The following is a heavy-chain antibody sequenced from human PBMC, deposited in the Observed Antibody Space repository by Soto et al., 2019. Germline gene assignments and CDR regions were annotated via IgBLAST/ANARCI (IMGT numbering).Heavy chain of an antibody. J-gene: IGHJ3*02. D-gene: IGHD4-17*01. Sequence: EVQLVESGGGLVKPGGSLRLSCAASGFTFSSYSMNWVRQAPGKGLEWVSSISSSSSYIYYADSVKGRFTISRDNAKNSRYLQMNSLRAEDTAVYYCARDRDTDYGDYDAFDIWGQGTMVTVSS. CDR2: ISSSSSYI. CDR3: ARDRDTDYGDYDAFDI. CDR1: GFTFSSYS. V-gene: IGHV3-21*01.